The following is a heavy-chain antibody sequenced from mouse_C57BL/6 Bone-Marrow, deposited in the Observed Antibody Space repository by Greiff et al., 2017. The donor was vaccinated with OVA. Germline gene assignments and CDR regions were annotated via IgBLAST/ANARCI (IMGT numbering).Heavy chain of an antibody. V-gene: IGHV6-3*01. Sequence: EVMLVESGGGLVQPGGSMKLSCVASGFTFSNYWMNWVRQSPEKGLEWVAQIRLKSDNYATHYAESVKGRFTISRDDSKSSVYLQMNNLRAEDTGIYYCTQAGGLITDFDYWGQGTTLTVSS. CDR1: GFTFSNYW. CDR3: TQAGGLITDFDY. D-gene: IGHD1-1*01. J-gene: IGHJ2*01. CDR2: IRLKSDNYAT.